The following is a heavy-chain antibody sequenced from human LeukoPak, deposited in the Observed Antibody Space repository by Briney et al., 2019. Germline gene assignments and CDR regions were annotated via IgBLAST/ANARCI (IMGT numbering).Heavy chain of an antibody. Sequence: TSETRSLTCAIYCGSFSGYYWSWIRQPPGKGPESIGEIDNSGSTNYNPFLKSRVTISIDTSKTQFSLRLSSVTAADAAVYYCARASSTMTTADYWGQGTLVTVSS. CDR1: CGSFSGYY. J-gene: IGHJ4*02. CDR2: IDNSGST. V-gene: IGHV4-34*01. CDR3: ARASSTMTTADY. D-gene: IGHD4-17*01.